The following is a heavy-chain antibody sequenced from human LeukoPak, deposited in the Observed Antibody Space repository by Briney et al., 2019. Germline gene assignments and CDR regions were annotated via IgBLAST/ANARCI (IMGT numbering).Heavy chain of an antibody. CDR1: GFTFSSYW. J-gene: IGHJ4*02. V-gene: IGHV3-7*01. CDR2: IKQDGSEK. Sequence: GGSLRLSCAASGFTFSSYWMSWVRQAPGKGPEWVANIKQDGSEKYYVDSVKGRFTISRDNAKNSLYLQMNSLRAEDTAVYYCARDLSGGFSGFGVFDYWGQGTLVTVSS. CDR3: ARDLSGGFSGFGVFDY. D-gene: IGHD6-19*01.